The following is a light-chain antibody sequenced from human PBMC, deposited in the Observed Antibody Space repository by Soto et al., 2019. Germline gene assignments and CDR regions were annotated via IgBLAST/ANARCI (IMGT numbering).Light chain of an antibody. J-gene: IGKJ1*01. CDR2: GAS. V-gene: IGKV3D-15*01. CDR3: QQYDNWPWT. Sequence: EIVMTLSPATVSVSPGERATLSCRASQSVSSDLAWYQQKPGQAPRLLIYGASTRATGIPATFSGSGSGTEFTLTISSLQSEDFAVYYCQQYDNWPWTFGQGTKVDIK. CDR1: QSVSSD.